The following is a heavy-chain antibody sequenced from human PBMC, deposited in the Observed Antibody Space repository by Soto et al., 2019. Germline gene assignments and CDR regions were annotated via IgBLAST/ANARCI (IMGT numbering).Heavy chain of an antibody. D-gene: IGHD3-22*01. CDR3: AESHYYDSSGYYGY. J-gene: IGHJ4*02. CDR1: GFTFSSYA. V-gene: IGHV3-23*01. CDR2: ISGSGGST. Sequence: EVQLLESGGGLVQPGGSLRLSCAASGFTFSSYAMSWVRQAPGKGLVWVSAISGSGGSTYYADSVKGRFTISRDNSKNTLYLQMNSLRAEDTAVYYCAESHYYDSSGYYGYWGQGTLVTVSS.